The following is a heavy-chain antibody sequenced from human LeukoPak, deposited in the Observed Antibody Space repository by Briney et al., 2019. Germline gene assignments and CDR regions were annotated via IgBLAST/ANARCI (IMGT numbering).Heavy chain of an antibody. D-gene: IGHD3-3*01. Sequence: GGSLLLSCAASGFTFSSYGMHWVRQAPGKGLEWVANIKLDGSEKNYVDSVKGRFTISRDNTKNSLYLQMNSLRAEDTAVFYCARDQYDTWSRRGNFDSWGQGTLVIVSS. V-gene: IGHV3-7*03. J-gene: IGHJ4*02. CDR3: ARDQYDTWSRRGNFDS. CDR2: IKLDGSEK. CDR1: GFTFSSYG.